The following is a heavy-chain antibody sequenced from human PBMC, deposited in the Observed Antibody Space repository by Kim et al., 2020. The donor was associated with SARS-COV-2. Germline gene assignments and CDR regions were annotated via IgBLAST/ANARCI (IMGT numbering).Heavy chain of an antibody. CDR3: SRDMADGGIQLWALDY. CDR1: GDSVSSNSVT. V-gene: IGHV6-1*01. CDR2: TFYRSKWYN. D-gene: IGHD5-18*01. J-gene: IGHJ4*02. Sequence: SQTLSLTCAISGDSVSSNSVTWNWIRQSPSRGLEWLGRTFYRSKWYNDYAVSVKSRISIDPDTSKNQFSLHLKSVSPDDTAVYYCSRDMADGGIQLWALDYWGQGILVTVSS.